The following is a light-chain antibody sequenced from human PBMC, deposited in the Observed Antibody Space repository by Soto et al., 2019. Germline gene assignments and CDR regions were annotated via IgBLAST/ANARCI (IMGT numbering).Light chain of an antibody. V-gene: IGKV1-5*01. CDR3: QQYDSCPLT. J-gene: IGKJ4*01. Sequence: DVQMTQSPSTLSASVGDRVTITCRASQSINNLLAWYQQKPGKAPKFLIYDVSTLESGVPSRFSGSGSGTEFTLTISSLQPEDFGTYYCQQYDSCPLTFGGGTKVDIK. CDR1: QSINNL. CDR2: DVS.